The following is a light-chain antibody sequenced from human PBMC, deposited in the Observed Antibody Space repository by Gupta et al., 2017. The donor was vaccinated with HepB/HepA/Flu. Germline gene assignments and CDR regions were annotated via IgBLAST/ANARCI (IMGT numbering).Light chain of an antibody. CDR3: QQKNNWPRT. CDR1: QSVSRN. V-gene: IGKV3-15*01. Sequence: EIVMTQSPATLSVSPGERATLSCRASQSVSRNLAWYQQKPGQAPRLLIYGASTRATGIPARFSGSGSGTEFTLTISSRQSEDFAVYYCQQKNNWPRTFGQGTKVEIK. CDR2: GAS. J-gene: IGKJ1*01.